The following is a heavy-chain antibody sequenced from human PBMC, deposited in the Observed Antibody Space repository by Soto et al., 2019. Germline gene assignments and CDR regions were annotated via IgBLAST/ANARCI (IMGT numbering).Heavy chain of an antibody. V-gene: IGHV4-59*01. CDR3: ARGALNWFDP. CDR2: IYYTGTT. CDR1: DGSISDSY. J-gene: IGHJ5*02. Sequence: SETLSLTCTVSDGSISDSYWSWIRQPPGKGLEWIGYIYYTGTTNYNPSLKSRVTFSVDTSKNQFSLKLNSVTAADTALYYCARGALNWFDPWGQGTLVTVYS.